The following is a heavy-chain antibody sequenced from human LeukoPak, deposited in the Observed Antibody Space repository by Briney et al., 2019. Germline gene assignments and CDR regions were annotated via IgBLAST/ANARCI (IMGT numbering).Heavy chain of an antibody. J-gene: IGHJ4*02. CDR3: ARGGEFDSSLIDY. CDR1: GGSINNYY. D-gene: IGHD3-16*01. Sequence: SETLSLTCTVSGGSINNYYWSWIRQPPGKGLEWIGYIYYSGSTNYNPSLKSRVTISVDKSKNQFSLKLSSVTAADTAVYYCARGGEFDSSLIDYWGQGTLVTVSS. CDR2: IYYSGST. V-gene: IGHV4-59*12.